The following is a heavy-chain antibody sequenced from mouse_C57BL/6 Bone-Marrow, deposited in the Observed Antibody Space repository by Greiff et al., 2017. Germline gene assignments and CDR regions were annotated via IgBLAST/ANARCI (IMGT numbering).Heavy chain of an antibody. CDR1: GYTFTSYW. V-gene: IGHV1-69*01. D-gene: IGHD1-3*01. J-gene: IGHJ1*03. CDR3: AREKSSPLEWYFDV. Sequence: QVQLQQPGAELVMPGASVKMSCKASGYTFTSYWMHWVKQRPGQGLEWIGEIDPSDSDTNYNQKFKGKATLTVDKSSSTAYMQLSRLTSEDSAVYYCAREKSSPLEWYFDVWGTGTTVTVSS. CDR2: IDPSDSDT.